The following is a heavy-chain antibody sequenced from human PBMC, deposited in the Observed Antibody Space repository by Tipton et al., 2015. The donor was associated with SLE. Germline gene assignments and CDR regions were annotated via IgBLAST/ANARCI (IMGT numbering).Heavy chain of an antibody. D-gene: IGHD3-3*01. CDR1: GDSISSGRYS. Sequence: TLSLTCTVSGDSISSGRYSWSWIRQPPGKGLEWMGYIYPSGNTDYNPSLKIRGTISIDRSKNQFSLKLSSVSAADTAVYYCARGPFWSGSWDYWGQGALVTVSS. J-gene: IGHJ4*02. CDR3: ARGPFWSGSWDY. V-gene: IGHV4-30-2*01. CDR2: IYPSGNT.